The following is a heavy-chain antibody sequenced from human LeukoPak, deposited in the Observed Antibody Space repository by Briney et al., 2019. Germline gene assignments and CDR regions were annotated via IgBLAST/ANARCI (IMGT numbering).Heavy chain of an antibody. V-gene: IGHV3-30*04. CDR2: ISYDGSNQ. CDR1: GFTFSSYA. CDR3: AREMWDFWSGVRPYFDY. Sequence: QPGGSLRLSCAASGFTFSSYAMHWVRQAPGKGLEWVAVISYDGSNQYYADSVKGRFTISRDNSKNTLYLQMNSLRAEDTAVYYCAREMWDFWSGVRPYFDYWGQGTLVTVSS. D-gene: IGHD3-3*01. J-gene: IGHJ4*02.